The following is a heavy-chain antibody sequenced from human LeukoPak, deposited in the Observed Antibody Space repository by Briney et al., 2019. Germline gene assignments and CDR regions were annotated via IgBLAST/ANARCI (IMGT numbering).Heavy chain of an antibody. CDR3: ARDRGHFYYYGLDI. D-gene: IGHD3-10*01. CDR2: INSEGSVI. CDR1: GFTFNNYW. V-gene: IGHV3-74*03. J-gene: IGHJ6*02. Sequence: GGALRLSCAASGFTFNNYWMHWVRQAPGKGLVWVSRINSEGSVIADADSVKGRFTISRDNAKNTLYLQMNSLRAEDTAVYYCARDRGHFYYYGLDIWGQGTTVTVSS.